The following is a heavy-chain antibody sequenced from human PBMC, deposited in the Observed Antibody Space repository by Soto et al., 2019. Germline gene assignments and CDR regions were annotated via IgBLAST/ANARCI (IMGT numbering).Heavy chain of an antibody. CDR3: AKFGVVVPAAYVSSSYPLNYYYYMDV. CDR1: GFTFSSYA. CDR2: ISGSGGST. D-gene: IGHD2-2*01. Sequence: GGSLRLSCAASGFTFSSYAMSWVRQAPGKGLEWVSAISGSGGSTCYADSVKGRFTISRDNSKNTLYLQMNSLRAEDTAVYYCAKFGVVVPAAYVSSSYPLNYYYYMDVWGKGTTVTVSS. V-gene: IGHV3-23*01. J-gene: IGHJ6*03.